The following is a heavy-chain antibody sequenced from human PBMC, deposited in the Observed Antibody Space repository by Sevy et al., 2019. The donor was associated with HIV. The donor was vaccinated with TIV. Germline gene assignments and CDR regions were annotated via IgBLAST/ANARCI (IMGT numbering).Heavy chain of an antibody. Sequence: GGSLRLSCVGFGFSLESYWMNWVRQVPGKGLEWVANIKHDGSEIYYVDSVKGRFTVSRDNDRNLVYLQMNNLRVADTALYYCVRAIQSEGSFWGQGTRVTVSS. D-gene: IGHD2-2*02. J-gene: IGHJ4*02. CDR1: GFSLESYW. V-gene: IGHV3-7*01. CDR2: IKHDGSEI. CDR3: VRAIQSEGSF.